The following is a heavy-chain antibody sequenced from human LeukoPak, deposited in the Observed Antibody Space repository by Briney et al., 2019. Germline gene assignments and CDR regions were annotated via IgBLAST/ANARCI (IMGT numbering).Heavy chain of an antibody. V-gene: IGHV3-48*02. CDR3: ARKVAVNSYYFDY. Sequence: GVSLRLSCAASGFTFSSYSMNWVRQAPGKGLEWVSYISSSSNTIYYADSVKGRFTISRDNAKNSLYLQMNSLRDEDTAVYYCARKVAVNSYYFDYWGQGTLVTVSS. CDR1: GFTFSSYS. CDR2: ISSSSNTI. J-gene: IGHJ4*02. D-gene: IGHD4-23*01.